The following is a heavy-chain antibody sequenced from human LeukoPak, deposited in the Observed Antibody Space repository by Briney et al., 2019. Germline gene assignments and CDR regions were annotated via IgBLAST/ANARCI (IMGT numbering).Heavy chain of an antibody. V-gene: IGHV1-2*02. CDR3: ARDLGASARTRYMDV. J-gene: IGHJ6*03. D-gene: IGHD3-16*01. CDR1: GYTFTGYY. Sequence: ASVKVSCKASGYTFTGYYMHWVRQAPGQGLEWMGWINPNSGGTNYAQKFQGRVTMTRDTSISTAYMELSRLRSDDTAVYYCARDLGASARTRYMDVWGKGTTVTVSS. CDR2: INPNSGGT.